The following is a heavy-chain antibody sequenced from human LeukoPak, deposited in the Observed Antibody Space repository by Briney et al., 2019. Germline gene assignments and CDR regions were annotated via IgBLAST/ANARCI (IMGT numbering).Heavy chain of an antibody. V-gene: IGHV3-7*01. CDR1: GFTISDYW. CDR3: VRDGGTDWYDP. D-gene: IGHD3-16*01. J-gene: IGHJ5*02. CDR2: IKQDGSEK. Sequence: GGSLRLSCAASGFTISDYWMTWVRQAPGKGLEWVANIKQDGSEKTYVDSVKGRFTISRDNAKNSIFLQMNSLRGEDMAMYYCVRDGGTDWYDPWGQGTLVSVSS.